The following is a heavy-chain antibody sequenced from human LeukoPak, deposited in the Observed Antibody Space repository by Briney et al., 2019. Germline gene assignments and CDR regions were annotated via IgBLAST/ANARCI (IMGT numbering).Heavy chain of an antibody. CDR1: GFTLRNYS. CDR2: ISSSSSYI. D-gene: IGHD1-26*01. J-gene: IGHJ4*02. Sequence: GGSLRLSCAASGFTLRNYSMNWVRQAPGKGLEWVSSISSSSSYIYYADSVKGRFTISRDNAKNSLYLQMNSLRAEDTAVYYCARGSGVGATGVDFDYWGQGTLVTVSS. V-gene: IGHV3-21*01. CDR3: ARGSGVGATGVDFDY.